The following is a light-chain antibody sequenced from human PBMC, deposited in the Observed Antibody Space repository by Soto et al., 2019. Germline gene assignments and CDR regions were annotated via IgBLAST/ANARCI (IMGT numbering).Light chain of an antibody. CDR1: QSISTW. Sequence: DIQMTQSPSTLSASVGDRVTITCRASQSISTWLAWYQQKPGKAPKLLIYKASSLVSGVPSRFSGSGSGTEFTLTISSLQPDDFATYYYQQHNSYSTGFTFGPGTKVDIK. CDR3: QQHNSYSTGFT. V-gene: IGKV1-5*03. J-gene: IGKJ3*01. CDR2: KAS.